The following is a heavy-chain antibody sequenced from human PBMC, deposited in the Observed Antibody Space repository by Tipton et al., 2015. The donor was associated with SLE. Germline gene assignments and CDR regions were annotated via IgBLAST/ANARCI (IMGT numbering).Heavy chain of an antibody. CDR1: GFTFSSYD. CDR3: AIDSLAWGSSWSPLDP. V-gene: IGHV3-23*01. J-gene: IGHJ5*02. D-gene: IGHD6-13*01. CDR2: ISGSGGST. Sequence: GSLRLSCAASGFTFSSYDMSWVRQAPGKGLEWVSSISGSGGSTYYADSVKGRFIISRDNSKKTLYMQMNSLRAEDTAVYYCAIDSLAWGSSWSPLDPWGQGALVSVSS.